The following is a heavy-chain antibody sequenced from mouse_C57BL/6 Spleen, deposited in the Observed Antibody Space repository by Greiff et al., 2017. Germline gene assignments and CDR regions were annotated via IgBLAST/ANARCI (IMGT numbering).Heavy chain of an antibody. CDR3: ARRVDYGSSYRYIDV. CDR1: GFTFSSYG. D-gene: IGHD1-1*01. Sequence: DVQLVESGGDLVKPGGSLKLSCAASGFTFSSYGMSWVRQTPDKRLEWVATISSGGSYTYYPDSVKGRFTISRDNAKNTLYLQMSSLKSEDTAMYYCARRVDYGSSYRYIDVWGTGTTVTVSS. V-gene: IGHV5-6*01. J-gene: IGHJ1*03. CDR2: ISSGGSYT.